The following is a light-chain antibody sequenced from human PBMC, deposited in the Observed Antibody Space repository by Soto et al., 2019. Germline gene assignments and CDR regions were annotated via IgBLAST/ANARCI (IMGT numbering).Light chain of an antibody. CDR3: QQYGSSPPT. V-gene: IGKV3-20*01. Sequence: EIVLTQSPGTLSLSPGERATLSCRASQSVSSSYLAWYQQKPGQAPRLLIYDALSRATGIPDRFSGSGSGTDFTLTISSLEPEDFAVYYCQQYGSSPPTFGQGTKVDIK. J-gene: IGKJ1*01. CDR2: DAL. CDR1: QSVSSSY.